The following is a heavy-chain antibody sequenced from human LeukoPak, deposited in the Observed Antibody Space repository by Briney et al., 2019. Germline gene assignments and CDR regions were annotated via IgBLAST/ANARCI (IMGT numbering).Heavy chain of an antibody. Sequence: GGSMRLSCAASGFTFISSDINWVRQAPGKGLEWVASISSNSRNTHYADSLKGRFTISRDNAKNPLYLQMNSLRAEDTAVYYCARILSSSHAFDIWGQGTMVTVSS. CDR3: ARILSSSHAFDI. D-gene: IGHD6-13*01. J-gene: IGHJ3*02. CDR1: GFTFISSD. CDR2: ISSNSRNT. V-gene: IGHV3-21*01.